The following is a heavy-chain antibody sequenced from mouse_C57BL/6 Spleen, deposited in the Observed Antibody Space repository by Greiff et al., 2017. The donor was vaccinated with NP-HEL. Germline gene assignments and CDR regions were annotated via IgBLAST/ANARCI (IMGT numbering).Heavy chain of an antibody. CDR3: TTTAQVPFAY. D-gene: IGHD3-2*02. CDR1: GYTFTDYE. J-gene: IGHJ3*01. V-gene: IGHV1-15*01. CDR2: IDPETGGT. Sequence: VQLVESGAELVRPGASVTLSCKASGYTFTDYEMHWVKQTPVHGLEWIGAIDPETGGTAYNQKFKGKAILTADKSSSTAYMELRSLTSEDSAVYYCTTTAQVPFAYWGQGTLVTVSA.